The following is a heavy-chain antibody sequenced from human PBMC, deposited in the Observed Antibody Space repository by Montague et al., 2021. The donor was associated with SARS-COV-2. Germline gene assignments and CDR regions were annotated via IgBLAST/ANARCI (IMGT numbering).Heavy chain of an antibody. CDR2: ISISDGNT. J-gene: IGHJ1*01. V-gene: IGHV3-23*01. Sequence: SLRLSCAASGFIFSSYEMNWVRQAPGKGLEWVSTISISDGNTYYXDSVKGRFTISRDKSKNTLYLQMNSLRAGDTAVYYCAGDRPLDSYDPNFQYWGQGTLVTVSS. CDR3: AGDRPLDSYDPNFQY. CDR1: GFIFSSYE. D-gene: IGHD2-21*01.